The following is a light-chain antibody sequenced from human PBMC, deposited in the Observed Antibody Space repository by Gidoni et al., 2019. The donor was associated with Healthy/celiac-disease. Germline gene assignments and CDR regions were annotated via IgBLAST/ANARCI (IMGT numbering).Light chain of an antibody. Sequence: EIVLTQSPATLSLSPGERATLSCRASQSVSSYLAWYQQKPGQAPRLLIYDASNRATCIPARFSGSGSGTDLTLTISSLEPEDFAVYYCQQRSNWAPITFGKGTRLGIK. CDR1: QSVSSY. V-gene: IGKV3-11*01. J-gene: IGKJ5*01. CDR3: QQRSNWAPIT. CDR2: DAS.